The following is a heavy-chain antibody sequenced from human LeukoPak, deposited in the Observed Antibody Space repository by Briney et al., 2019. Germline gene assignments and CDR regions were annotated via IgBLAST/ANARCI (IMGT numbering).Heavy chain of an antibody. CDR1: GGSISGYC. D-gene: IGHD6-19*01. V-gene: IGHV4-59*01. J-gene: IGHJ4*02. Sequence: SETLSLTRTVSGGSISGYCWDWIRQPPGKGLEWIGYVCHTGSTNSNPSLKSRVTLSVDTSKNQFSLRLTSVTAADTAVYFCAREMTYTGGWGPFDYWGPGALLTVSS. CDR3: AREMTYTGGWGPFDY. CDR2: VCHTGST.